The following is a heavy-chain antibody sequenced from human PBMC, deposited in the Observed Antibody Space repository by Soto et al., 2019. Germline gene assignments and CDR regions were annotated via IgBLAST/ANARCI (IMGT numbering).Heavy chain of an antibody. V-gene: IGHV3-73*01. CDR2: IRSKPHSYAT. CDR1: GFIFSGSA. CDR3: SSPDYGDFYSGVDY. Sequence: GGSLRLSCAASGFIFSGSAMHWVRQASGKGLEWVGRIRSKPHSYATAYGASVKGRFTISRDDSKNTAYLQMNSLTTEDTAVYYCSSPDYGDFYSGVDYWGQGTLVTVSS. J-gene: IGHJ4*02. D-gene: IGHD4-17*01.